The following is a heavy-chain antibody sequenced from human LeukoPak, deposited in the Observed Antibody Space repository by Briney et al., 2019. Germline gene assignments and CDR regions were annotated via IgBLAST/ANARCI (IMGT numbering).Heavy chain of an antibody. CDR3: ARAGNTRFDY. CDR2: ISPSGDIT. CDR1: GFIFSSHG. D-gene: IGHD2/OR15-2a*01. Sequence: GGSLRLSCAASGFIFSSHGMNWVRQAPGKGLEWVSGISPSGDITYYADSVKGRFTISRDNSKNTVYLQMDSLRFEDAAVYYCARAGNTRFDYWGQGTLVTVSS. J-gene: IGHJ4*02. V-gene: IGHV3-23*01.